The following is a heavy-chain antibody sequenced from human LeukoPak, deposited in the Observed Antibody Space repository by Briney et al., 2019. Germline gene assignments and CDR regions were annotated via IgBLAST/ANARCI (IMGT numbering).Heavy chain of an antibody. V-gene: IGHV3-30*02. Sequence: GGSLRLSCAASGFTFSSYGMHWVRQAPGKGLEWVAFIRYDGSNKYYADSVKGRFTISRDNSKNTLDLQMHSLGAEDTAVYYCARVVAAATYYFDYWGQGTLVTVSS. CDR2: IRYDGSNK. J-gene: IGHJ4*02. CDR3: ARVVAAATYYFDY. CDR1: GFTFSSYG. D-gene: IGHD6-13*01.